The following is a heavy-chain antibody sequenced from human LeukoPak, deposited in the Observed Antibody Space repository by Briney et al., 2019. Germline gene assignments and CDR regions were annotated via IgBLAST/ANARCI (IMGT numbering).Heavy chain of an antibody. D-gene: IGHD1-26*01. CDR3: ARDRRYSGISGAFDI. V-gene: IGHV4-59*13. J-gene: IGHJ3*02. Sequence: PSETLSLTCAVYNGSFSGYYWSWIRQPPGKGLEWIGYIYYSGSTNYNPSLKSRVTILVDTSKNQFSLKLSSVTAADTAVYYCARDRRYSGISGAFDIWGQGTMVTVSS. CDR1: NGSFSGYY. CDR2: IYYSGST.